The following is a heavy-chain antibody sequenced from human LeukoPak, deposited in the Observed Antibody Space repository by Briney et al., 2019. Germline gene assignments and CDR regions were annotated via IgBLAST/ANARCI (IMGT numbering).Heavy chain of an antibody. V-gene: IGHV4-59*08. J-gene: IGHJ4*02. D-gene: IGHD6-19*01. CDR3: ARARIAVAGTIGFDY. CDR2: IYYSGST. CDR1: GGSISSYY. Sequence: PSETLSLTCTVSGGSISSYYWSWIRQPPGKGLEWIGYIYYSGSTNYNPSLKSRVTISVDTSKNQFSLKLSSVTAADTAVYYCARARIAVAGTIGFDYWGQGTLVTVSS.